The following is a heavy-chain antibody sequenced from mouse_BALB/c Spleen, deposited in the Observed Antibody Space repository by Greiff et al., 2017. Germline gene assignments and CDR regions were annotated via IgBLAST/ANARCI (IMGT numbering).Heavy chain of an antibody. V-gene: IGHV1-87*01. CDR2: IYPGDGDT. CDR3: ALDAWFAY. CDR1: GYTFTSYW. J-gene: IGHJ3*01. Sequence: VQLQQSGAELARPGASVKLSCKASGYTFTSYWMQWVKQRPGQGLEWIGAIYPGDGDTRYTQKFKGKATLTADKSSSTAYMQLSSLASEDSAVYYCALDAWFAYWGQGTLVTVSA.